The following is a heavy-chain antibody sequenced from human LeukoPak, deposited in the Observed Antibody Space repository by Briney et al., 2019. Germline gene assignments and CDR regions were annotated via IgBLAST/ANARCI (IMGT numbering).Heavy chain of an antibody. CDR3: AKDWGASYYYYMDV. Sequence: KPGESLRLSCAASGFSFTTYWMGWVRQAPGKGLEWVANINQDGTEKYYVDSAKGRFTISRDNAKNSLYLQMNSLRAEDTAVYYCAKDWGASYYYYMDVWGKGTTVTVSS. D-gene: IGHD3-16*01. V-gene: IGHV3-7*01. J-gene: IGHJ6*03. CDR1: GFSFTTYW. CDR2: INQDGTEK.